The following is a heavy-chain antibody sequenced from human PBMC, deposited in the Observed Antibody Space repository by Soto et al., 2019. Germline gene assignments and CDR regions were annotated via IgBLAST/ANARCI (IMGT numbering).Heavy chain of an antibody. V-gene: IGHV3-48*01. CDR3: VRATYFSDSSGYTRCFDY. J-gene: IGHJ4*02. Sequence: EVELVESGGGLVQPGGSLRLSCAASGFPFSTYSMSWVRQAPGKGLEWISYISASTLTTFYADSVKGRFTISRDTAQNSLYLQMNSRKTEDTAVYYCVRATYFSDSSGYTRCFDYWGQGTLVTVSS. CDR1: GFPFSTYS. D-gene: IGHD3-22*01. CDR2: ISASTLTT.